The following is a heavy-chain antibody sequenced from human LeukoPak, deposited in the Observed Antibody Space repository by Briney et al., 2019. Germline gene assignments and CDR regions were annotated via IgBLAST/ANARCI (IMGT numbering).Heavy chain of an antibody. CDR1: GYTFTSYD. Sequence: GSVRVSCKASGYTFTSYDMNWVRQAPGQGLEWMGWMNPNSGNTDYAQKVKGRVTMTRNTSISTAYMEMSSLRSEDTAVYYCARDSTSDHWFDPWGQGTLVTVSS. J-gene: IGHJ5*02. V-gene: IGHV1-8*01. CDR2: MNPNSGNT. CDR3: ARDSTSDHWFDP. D-gene: IGHD2-2*01.